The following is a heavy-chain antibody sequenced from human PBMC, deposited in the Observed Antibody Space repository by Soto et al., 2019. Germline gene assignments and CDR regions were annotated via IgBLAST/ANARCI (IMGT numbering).Heavy chain of an antibody. CDR1: GGPISSYY. CDR3: ARTKVAAGDYYYYMDV. D-gene: IGHD6-13*01. Sequence: SETLSLTCTVSGGPISSYYWSWIRQAPGKGLEWIGYVFYTGSTNYDPSLKSRVTISLDTSKNQFSLKLSSVTATDTAVYYCARTKVAAGDYYYYMDVWGKGPTVTVSS. CDR2: VFYTGST. J-gene: IGHJ6*03. V-gene: IGHV4-59*08.